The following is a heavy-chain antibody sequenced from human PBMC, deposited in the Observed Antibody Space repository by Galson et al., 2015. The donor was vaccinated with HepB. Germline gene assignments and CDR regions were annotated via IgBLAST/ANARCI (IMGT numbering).Heavy chain of an antibody. CDR2: ISSSSSTI. J-gene: IGHJ4*02. V-gene: IGHV3-48*01. CDR1: GFTFSSYA. CDR3: ARDYYDSSGYYSLFSDY. Sequence: SLRLSCAASGFTFSSYAMSWVRQAPGKGLEWVSYISSSSSTIYYADSVKGRFTISRDNAKNSLYLQMNSLRAEDTAVYYCARDYYDSSGYYSLFSDYWGQGTLVTVSS. D-gene: IGHD3-22*01.